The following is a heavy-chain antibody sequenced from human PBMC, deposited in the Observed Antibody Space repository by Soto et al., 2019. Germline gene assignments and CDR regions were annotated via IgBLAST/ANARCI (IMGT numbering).Heavy chain of an antibody. Sequence: QVQLQESGPGLVKPSQTLSLTCTVSGGSISSGGYYWSWIRQHPGKGLEWIGYIYYSGSTYYNPSLKSRVTISVDTSKNQFSLKLSSVTAADTAVYYCARDGLGIRLVPAAMRGMDVWGQGTTVAVSS. CDR2: IYYSGST. CDR3: ARDGLGIRLVPAAMRGMDV. CDR1: GGSISSGGYY. V-gene: IGHV4-31*03. D-gene: IGHD2-2*01. J-gene: IGHJ6*02.